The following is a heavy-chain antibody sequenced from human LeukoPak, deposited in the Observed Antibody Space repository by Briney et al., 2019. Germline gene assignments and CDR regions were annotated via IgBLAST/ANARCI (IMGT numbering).Heavy chain of an antibody. Sequence: SETLSLTCAVYGGSFSSYCWSWIRQPPGKGLEWIGEINHSGSTNYNPSLKSRVTISVDTSKNQFSLKLSSVTAADTAVYYCARVGGGIAARFDYWGQGTLVTVSS. CDR2: INHSGST. D-gene: IGHD6-6*01. CDR1: GGSFSSYC. J-gene: IGHJ4*02. V-gene: IGHV4-34*01. CDR3: ARVGGGIAARFDY.